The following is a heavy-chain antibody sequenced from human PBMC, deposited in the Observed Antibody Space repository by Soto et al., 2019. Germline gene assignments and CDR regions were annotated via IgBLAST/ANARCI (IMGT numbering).Heavy chain of an antibody. Sequence: GESLKISCKGSGYSLAGYWITWVRQKPGKGLEWMGQIDPSDSQTYYSPSFRGHVTISVTKSITTVFLQWSSLRASDTAMYYCARHEQSISPGSNYYGMDVWGQGTTVTVSS. CDR2: IDPSDSQT. CDR3: ARHEQSISPGSNYYGMDV. V-gene: IGHV5-10-1*01. D-gene: IGHD3-3*02. CDR1: GYSLAGYW. J-gene: IGHJ6*02.